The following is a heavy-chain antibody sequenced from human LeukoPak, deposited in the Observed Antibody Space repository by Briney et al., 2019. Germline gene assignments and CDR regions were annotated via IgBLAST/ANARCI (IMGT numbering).Heavy chain of an antibody. CDR1: GFTFSSYA. Sequence: GGSLRLSCAASGFTFSSYAMSWVRQAPGKGLEWVSVISGSGTSTYYADSVKGRFTISRDNSKNTLYLQMNSLRAEDTAVYYCAKGSKEVLFTRDHCMDVWGKGTTVTISS. V-gene: IGHV3-23*01. J-gene: IGHJ6*03. CDR2: ISGSGTST. D-gene: IGHD3-3*01. CDR3: AKGSKEVLFTRDHCMDV.